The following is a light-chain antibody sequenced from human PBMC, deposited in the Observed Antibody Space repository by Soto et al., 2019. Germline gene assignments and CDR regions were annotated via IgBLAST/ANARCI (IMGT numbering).Light chain of an antibody. CDR3: QQYGSSGT. V-gene: IGKV3-20*01. J-gene: IGKJ1*01. CDR1: QSVDSY. Sequence: EIVLTQSPASLSLSPVERATLSCRASQSVDSYLVWYQQKPGQAPRLLIYGASNRATGIPDRFSGSGSGTDFTLTISRLEPEDFAVYYCQQYGSSGTFGQGTKVDIK. CDR2: GAS.